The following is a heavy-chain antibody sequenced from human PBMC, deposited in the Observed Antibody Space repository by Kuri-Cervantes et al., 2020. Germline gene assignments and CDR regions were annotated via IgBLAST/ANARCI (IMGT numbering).Heavy chain of an antibody. V-gene: IGHV3-7*03. D-gene: IGHD3-3*01. CDR2: IKQDGSEK. CDR1: GFTFSSYW. Sequence: GESLKISCAASGFTFSSYWMSWVRQAPGKGLEWVANIKQDGSEKYYVDSVKGRFTISRDNPENTLYLQMNSLRAEDTAVYYCAKVGFWSGYYGMDVWGQGTTVTVSS. CDR3: AKVGFWSGYYGMDV. J-gene: IGHJ6*02.